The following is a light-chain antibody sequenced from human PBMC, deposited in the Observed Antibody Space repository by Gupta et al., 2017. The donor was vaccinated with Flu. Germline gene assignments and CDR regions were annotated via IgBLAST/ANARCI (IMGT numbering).Light chain of an antibody. CDR1: TLRKKY. CDR3: VSSDNSLSARV. J-gene: IGLJ3*02. Sequence: ETARISGTRSTLRKKYAYWYQQMPGQAPKLLIYKDSKRPSGIPDRFSGSKSGTTATMAINGVRAEDEADYYCVSSDNSLSARVFGGGTKLTVL. CDR2: KDS. V-gene: IGLV3-25*03.